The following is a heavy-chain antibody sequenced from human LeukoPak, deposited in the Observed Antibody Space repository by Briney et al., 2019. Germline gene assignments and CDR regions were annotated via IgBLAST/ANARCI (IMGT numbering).Heavy chain of an antibody. Sequence: SETLSLTCAVYGGSFSGYYWSWIRQPPGKGLEWIGEINHSGSTNYNPSLKSRVTISVDTSKNQFSLKLSPVTAADTAVYYCARRDKYQLLNFDYWGQGTLVTVSS. V-gene: IGHV4-34*01. J-gene: IGHJ4*02. CDR3: ARRDKYQLLNFDY. CDR2: INHSGST. D-gene: IGHD2-2*01. CDR1: GGSFSGYY.